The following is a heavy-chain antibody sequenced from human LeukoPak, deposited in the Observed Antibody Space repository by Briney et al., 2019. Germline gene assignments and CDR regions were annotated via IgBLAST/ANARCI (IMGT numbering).Heavy chain of an antibody. CDR3: ARVSGPTRYYGLDV. J-gene: IGHJ6*02. CDR1: GYSFSDHY. V-gene: IGHV1-2*02. CDR2: IHPDSGGT. D-gene: IGHD3-16*02. Sequence: ASVKVSCKASGYSFSDHYIHWVRQAPGQGLEWMGWIHPDSGGTIYAQNFHGRLTVTRDRSLGTAYMELTRLTSDDTAMCYCARVSGPTRYYGLDVWGQGTTVIVTS.